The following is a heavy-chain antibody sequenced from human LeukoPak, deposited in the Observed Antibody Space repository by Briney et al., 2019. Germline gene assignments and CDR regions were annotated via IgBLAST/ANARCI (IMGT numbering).Heavy chain of an antibody. Sequence: WASVKVSCKASGYTFSNYDVTWVRQAPGQGLEYMGWMNPNSGNTGFAQKFRGRVTMTSDASTTSAFMELMRLTSEDTAVYYCTRAVRNQLLSEYWGQGTRITVSS. CDR1: GYTFSNYD. J-gene: IGHJ4*02. CDR3: TRAVRNQLLSEY. D-gene: IGHD2-2*01. V-gene: IGHV1-8*01. CDR2: MNPNSGNT.